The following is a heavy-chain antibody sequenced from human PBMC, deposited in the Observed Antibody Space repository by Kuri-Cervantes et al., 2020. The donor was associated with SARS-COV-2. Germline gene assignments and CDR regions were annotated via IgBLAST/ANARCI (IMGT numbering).Heavy chain of an antibody. CDR1: GGSISSSSYY. J-gene: IGHJ4*02. D-gene: IGHD3-16*02. CDR3: ARQTRGGEGYYDYIWGSYRPGAEDY. CDR2: IYYSGST. Sequence: SETLSLTCTVSGGSISSSSYYWGWIRQPPGKGLEWIGSIYYSGSTYYNPSLKSRVTISVDTSKNQFSLKLSSVTGTDPAVYFCARQTRGGEGYYDYIWGSYRPGAEDYWGQGTLVTVSS. V-gene: IGHV4-39*01.